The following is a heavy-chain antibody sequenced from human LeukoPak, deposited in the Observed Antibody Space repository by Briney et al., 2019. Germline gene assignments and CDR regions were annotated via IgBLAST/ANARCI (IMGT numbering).Heavy chain of an antibody. D-gene: IGHD2-15*01. CDR1: GFTFSSYG. V-gene: IGHV3-30*02. CDR2: IRYDGSNK. J-gene: IGHJ6*03. Sequence: PGGSLRLSCAASGFTFSSYGMHWVRQAPGKGVEWVAFIRYDGSNKYYADSVKGRFTISRDNSKNTLYLQMNSLRAEDTAVYYCVKGRGGGYPHYYMDVWGKGTTVTISS. CDR3: VKGRGGGYPHYYMDV.